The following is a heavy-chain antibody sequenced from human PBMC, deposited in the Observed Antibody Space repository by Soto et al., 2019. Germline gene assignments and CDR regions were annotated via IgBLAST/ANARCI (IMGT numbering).Heavy chain of an antibody. J-gene: IGHJ6*04. Sequence: SETLSLTCTVSGGSISSYYWSWIRQPPGKGLEWIGYIYYSGSTNYNPSLKSRVTISVDTSKNQFSLKLSSVTAADTAVYYCARGRTVVGPGEGYYYYYGMDVWGKGTTVTVS. CDR2: IYYSGST. CDR1: GGSISSYY. D-gene: IGHD2-15*01. CDR3: ARGRTVVGPGEGYYYYYGMDV. V-gene: IGHV4-59*01.